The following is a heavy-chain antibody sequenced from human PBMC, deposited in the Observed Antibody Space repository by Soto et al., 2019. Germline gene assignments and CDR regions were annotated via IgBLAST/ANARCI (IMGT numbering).Heavy chain of an antibody. D-gene: IGHD3-10*01. CDR1: GYNFTNYG. V-gene: IGHV1-18*01. CDR2: ISGHNGNT. J-gene: IGHJ4*02. Sequence: QVHLVQSGAEVKRPGASVTVSCKASGYNFTNYGISWVRQAPGQGLEWMGWISGHNGNTNYAQKIQGRVTMTTDTSTSTAYMELRSLRSDDTXXXXXXXDYYGSGSPRXXXXYWGQG. CDR3: XXDYYGSGSPRXXXXY.